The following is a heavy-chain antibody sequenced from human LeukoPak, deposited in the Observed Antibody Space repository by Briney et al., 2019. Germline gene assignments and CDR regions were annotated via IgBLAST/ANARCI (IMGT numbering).Heavy chain of an antibody. CDR2: IYHSGRT. Sequence: SETLSLTCTVSGYSISSGYYWGWIRQPPGKGLEWIGSIYHSGRTFYNPSLKSRVTISVDTSKNQFSLKLTSVTAADTAVYYCARPFYPMTTYYFDYWGQGTLVTVSS. CDR1: GYSISSGYY. V-gene: IGHV4-38-2*02. J-gene: IGHJ4*02. D-gene: IGHD2/OR15-2a*01. CDR3: ARPFYPMTTYYFDY.